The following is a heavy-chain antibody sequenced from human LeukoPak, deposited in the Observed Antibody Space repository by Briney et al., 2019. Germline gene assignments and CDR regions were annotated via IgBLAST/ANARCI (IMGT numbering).Heavy chain of an antibody. J-gene: IGHJ4*02. D-gene: IGHD3-3*01. V-gene: IGHV4-61*01. Sequence: SETLSLTCTVSGGSVSSGSYYWSWIRQPPGKGLEWIGYIYYSGSTNYNPSLKSRVTISVDTSKNQFSLKLSSVTAADTAVYYYARSSGYLTDYWGQGTLVTVSS. CDR3: ARSSGYLTDY. CDR2: IYYSGST. CDR1: GGSVSSGSYY.